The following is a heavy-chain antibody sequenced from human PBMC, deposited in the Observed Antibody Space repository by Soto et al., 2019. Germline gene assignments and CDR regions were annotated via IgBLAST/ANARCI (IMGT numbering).Heavy chain of an antibody. CDR3: ARVPSSSYHYFDY. CDR2: IYTAGSA. Sequence: EVQLVESGGGLVQPGGSLRLSCAASGFTVSSYRMSWVRQAPGKGLEWVSVIYTAGSADFADSVKGRFTISRDNSKNTLYLQMSSLRAEETAVYYCARVPSSSYHYFDYWGQGTLITVSS. CDR1: GFTVSSYR. V-gene: IGHV3-66*01. J-gene: IGHJ4*02. D-gene: IGHD6-13*01.